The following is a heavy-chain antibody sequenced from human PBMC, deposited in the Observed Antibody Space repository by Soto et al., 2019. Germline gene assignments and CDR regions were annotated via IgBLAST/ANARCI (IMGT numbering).Heavy chain of an antibody. D-gene: IGHD3-10*01. J-gene: IGHJ6*02. Sequence: SVKVSCKASGGTFSSYSISWVLQAPGEGLEWMGGIIPIFGTANYAQKFQGRVTITADKSTSTAYMELSSLRSEDTAVYYCASVLTMVRGVIITYYGMDVWGQGTTVTLSS. CDR3: ASVLTMVRGVIITYYGMDV. V-gene: IGHV1-69*06. CDR1: GGTFSSYS. CDR2: IIPIFGTA.